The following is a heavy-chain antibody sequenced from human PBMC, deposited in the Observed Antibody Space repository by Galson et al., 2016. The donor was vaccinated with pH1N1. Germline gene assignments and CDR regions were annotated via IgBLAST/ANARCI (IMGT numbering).Heavy chain of an antibody. V-gene: IGHV3-43*02. CDR1: GFIFDDFA. Sequence: SLRLSCAASGFIFDDFAMHWVRQVPGKGPEWVSVISGDGDTTFYTDSVKGRFTSSRDNSKSSLYLEMQTLRTEDTALYYCSTAPLSYFVLNLDAFAVWVQGAMVTVSA. CDR3: STAPLSYFVLNLDAFAV. D-gene: IGHD3-10*02. J-gene: IGHJ3*01. CDR2: ISGDGDTT.